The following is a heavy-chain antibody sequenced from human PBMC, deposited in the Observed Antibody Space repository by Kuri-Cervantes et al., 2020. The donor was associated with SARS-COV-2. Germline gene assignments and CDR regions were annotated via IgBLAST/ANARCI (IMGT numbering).Heavy chain of an antibody. CDR3: ARGSLYDRQLWFYY. J-gene: IGHJ4*02. V-gene: IGHV3-23*01. D-gene: IGHD5-18*01. Sequence: GESLKISCAASGFTFSAYAMIWVRQAPGKGLEWVSCLSRSGRSTYYADSVKGRFTISRDNAKNSLYLQMNSLRAEDTAVYYCARGSLYDRQLWFYYWGQGTLVTVSS. CDR2: LSRSGRST. CDR1: GFTFSAYA.